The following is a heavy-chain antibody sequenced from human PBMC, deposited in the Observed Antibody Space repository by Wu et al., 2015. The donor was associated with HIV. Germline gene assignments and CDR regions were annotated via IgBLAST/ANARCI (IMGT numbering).Heavy chain of an antibody. Sequence: QVQLVQSGAEVKKSGASVKVSCKASGYTFISYGISWVRQAPGQGLEWMGWISTYNGNTNYAQKLQGRVTMTTDTSTSTAYMELRSLRSDDTAVYYCARLRGYRKYYYYMDVWGKGTTVTVSS. J-gene: IGHJ6*03. CDR3: ARLRGYRKYYYYMDV. V-gene: IGHV1-18*01. D-gene: IGHD5-24*01. CDR1: GYTFISYG. CDR2: ISTYNGNT.